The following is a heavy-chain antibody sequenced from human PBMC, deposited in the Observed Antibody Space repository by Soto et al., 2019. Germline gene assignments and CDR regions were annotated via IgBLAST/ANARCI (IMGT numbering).Heavy chain of an antibody. J-gene: IGHJ5*02. CDR3: TTGPKVNLA. Sequence: GGSMRLSCAASGFTFTNAWMSWVRQAPGKGLEWVGHIKSKTDGGTTDYAAPVKGRFTISRDDSKNTLYLQMKSLKTEDTGLYYCTTGPKVNLAWGQGTLVTVSS. CDR2: IKSKTDGGTT. D-gene: IGHD4-4*01. CDR1: GFTFTNAW. V-gene: IGHV3-15*01.